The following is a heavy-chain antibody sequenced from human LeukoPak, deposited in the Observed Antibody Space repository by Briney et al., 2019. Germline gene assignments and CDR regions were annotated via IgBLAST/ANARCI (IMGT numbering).Heavy chain of an antibody. CDR1: GGSISSYY. CDR3: ASQYSSGWYDY. Sequence: SETLSLTCTVSGGSISSYYWSWIRQPPGNGLEWIGYIYYSGSTNYNPSLKSRVTISVDTSMNQFSLKLSSVTAADTAVYYCASQYSSGWYDYWGQGTLVTVSS. D-gene: IGHD6-19*01. CDR2: IYYSGST. V-gene: IGHV4-59*01. J-gene: IGHJ4*02.